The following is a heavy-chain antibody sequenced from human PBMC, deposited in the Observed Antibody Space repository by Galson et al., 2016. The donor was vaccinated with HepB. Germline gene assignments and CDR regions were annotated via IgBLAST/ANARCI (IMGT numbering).Heavy chain of an antibody. J-gene: IGHJ4*02. Sequence: SLRLSCAASGFTFSSYAMSWVRQAPGKGLEWVSAISITVSSTYYADSVKGRFTISRDNSKNTLYLQMNTLRSEDTAIYYCAKRIGAGGQFDSWGQGTLVAVSS. V-gene: IGHV3-23*01. D-gene: IGHD6-13*01. CDR1: GFTFSSYA. CDR3: AKRIGAGGQFDS. CDR2: ISITVSST.